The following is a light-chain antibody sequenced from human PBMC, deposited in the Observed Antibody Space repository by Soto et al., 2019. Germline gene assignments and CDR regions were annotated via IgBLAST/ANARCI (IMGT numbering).Light chain of an antibody. Sequence: TQSPSTLSGSVGDRVTITCRTSQTISSWLAWQQQTPGQAPRLLIYAASSRGTGIPDRCSSSGAGKDFSLTISILEPEDFAVYYCQQYGNSPWTFGQGTKVDIK. CDR1: QTISSW. J-gene: IGKJ1*01. CDR2: AAS. V-gene: IGKV3-20*01. CDR3: QQYGNSPWT.